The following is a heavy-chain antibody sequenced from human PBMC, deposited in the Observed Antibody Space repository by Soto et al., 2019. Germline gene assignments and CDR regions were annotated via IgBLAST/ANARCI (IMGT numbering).Heavy chain of an antibody. CDR2: IYYSGST. V-gene: IGHV4-31*03. CDR3: ARVGSSSGYYYYYYMDV. D-gene: IGHD6-6*01. J-gene: IGHJ6*03. Sequence: SETLSLTCTVSGGSISSVCYYWSWIRQHPGKGLEWIGYIYYSGSTYYNPSLKSRVTISVDTSKNQFSLKLSSVTAADTAVYYCARVGSSSGYYYYYYMDVWGKGTTVTVSS. CDR1: GGSISSVCYY.